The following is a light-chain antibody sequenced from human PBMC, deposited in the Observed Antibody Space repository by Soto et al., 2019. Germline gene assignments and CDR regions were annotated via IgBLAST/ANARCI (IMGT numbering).Light chain of an antibody. Sequence: EIVLTQSPGTLSLSPGERATLSCRASQSVSSSYLAWYQQKPGQAPRLLIYGASSRATGIPDRFSGSGSGTDVTLTISRLEPEDFAVYYCQQYGSSHYTFGQGTKLAIK. CDR3: QQYGSSHYT. V-gene: IGKV3-20*01. CDR2: GAS. CDR1: QSVSSSY. J-gene: IGKJ2*01.